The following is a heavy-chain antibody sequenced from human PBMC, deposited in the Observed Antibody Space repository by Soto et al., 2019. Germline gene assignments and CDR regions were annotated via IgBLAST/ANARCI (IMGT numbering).Heavy chain of an antibody. CDR1: GGTFSSYA. V-gene: IGHV1-69*13. D-gene: IGHD2-2*02. J-gene: IGHJ6*02. CDR3: ARSYCSSTSCYISAHYYYYGMDV. CDR2: IIPIFGTA. Sequence: GASVKVSCKASGGTFSSYAISWVRQAPGQGLEWMGGIIPIFGTANYAQKFQGRVTITADESTSTAYMELSSLRSEDTAVYYCARSYCSSTSCYISAHYYYYGMDVWGQGTTVTVSS.